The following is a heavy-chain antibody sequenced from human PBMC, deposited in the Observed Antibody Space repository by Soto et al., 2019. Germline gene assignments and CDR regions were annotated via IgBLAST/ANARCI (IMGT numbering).Heavy chain of an antibody. CDR3: ARTRFGAVAGT. D-gene: IGHD6-19*01. J-gene: IGHJ5*02. Sequence: QVQLVQSGAEVKKPGASVKVSCKTSGYTFTSYDIHWVRQATGQGPEWMGWMNPNSGNTVYAQKFQGRITMTRNTSMSTAYMELSSLRPEDTAVYYCARTRFGAVAGTWGQGTLVTDS. V-gene: IGHV1-8*01. CDR1: GYTFTSYD. CDR2: MNPNSGNT.